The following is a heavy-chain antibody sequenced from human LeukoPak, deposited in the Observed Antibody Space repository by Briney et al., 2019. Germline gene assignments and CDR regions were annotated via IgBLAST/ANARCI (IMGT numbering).Heavy chain of an antibody. V-gene: IGHV1-46*04. CDR2: INPSGGIT. J-gene: IGHJ4*02. CDR1: GYTFTSYY. D-gene: IGHD3-16*01. Sequence: ASVKVSFKASGYTFTSYYMHWVQQAPGQGLEWMGIINPSGGITGYAQKLQGRVTMTRDTSTSTVYMELSSLRSEDTAVYYCARGGYQVGVDYWGQGTLVTVSS. CDR3: ARGGYQVGVDY.